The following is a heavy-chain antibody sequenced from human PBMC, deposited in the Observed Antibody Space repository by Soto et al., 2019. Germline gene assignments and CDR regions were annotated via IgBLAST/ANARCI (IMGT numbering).Heavy chain of an antibody. D-gene: IGHD1-1*01. CDR2: MSHSGGT. Sequence: QVQLQQWGAGLLKPSETLSLTCAVYGGFVSSGSYYWSWIRQPPGKGLEWIGEMSHSGGTHFNPYIKSRVTIPVDTSKNQFSLKMSSVTAADTALYYCARVERGTATTVVDAFDIWGPGTMVTVSS. CDR3: ARVERGTATTVVDAFDI. J-gene: IGHJ3*02. CDR1: GGFVSSGSYY. V-gene: IGHV4-34*01.